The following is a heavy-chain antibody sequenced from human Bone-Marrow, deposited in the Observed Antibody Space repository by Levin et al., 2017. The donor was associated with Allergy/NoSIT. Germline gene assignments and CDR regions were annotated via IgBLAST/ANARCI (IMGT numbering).Heavy chain of an antibody. CDR3: ASRTIFGVVQECYFDY. J-gene: IGHJ4*02. D-gene: IGHD3-3*01. Sequence: SETLSLTCTVSGGSISSSSYYWGWIRQPPGKGLEWIGSIYYSGSTYYNPSLKSRVTISVDTSKNQFSLKLSSVTAADTAVYYCASRTIFGVVQECYFDYWGQGTLVTVSS. CDR2: IYYSGST. V-gene: IGHV4-39*01. CDR1: GGSISSSSYY.